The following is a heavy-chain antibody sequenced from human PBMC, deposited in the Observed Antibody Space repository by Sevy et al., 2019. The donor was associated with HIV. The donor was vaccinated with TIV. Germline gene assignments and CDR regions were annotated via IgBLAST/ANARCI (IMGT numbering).Heavy chain of an antibody. D-gene: IGHD3-16*01. J-gene: IGHJ5*02. CDR1: GFTFSSYS. Sequence: GGSLRLSCAASGFTFSSYSMSWVRQAPGKGLEWVANIKQDGGERYYVDSVKGRITISRDNDKNSLYLQMNSLRAEDTAVYYCASPGGKGFDPWGQGILVTVSS. CDR3: ASPGGKGFDP. CDR2: IKQDGGER. V-gene: IGHV3-7*03.